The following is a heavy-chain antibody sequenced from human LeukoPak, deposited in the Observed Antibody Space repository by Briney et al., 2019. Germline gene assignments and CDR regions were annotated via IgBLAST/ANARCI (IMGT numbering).Heavy chain of an antibody. CDR3: VPKGNEGY. CDR1: GFRFSAYA. D-gene: IGHD1-1*01. V-gene: IGHV3-64D*06. J-gene: IGHJ4*02. Sequence: PGGSLRLSCSASGFRFSAYAMHWVRQAPGKGLEYVSAISPNGDNTYYADSVRGRFSISGDNTKNTLYLQMNSLRPEDTAVYYCVPKGNEGYWGQGTLVTVSS. CDR2: ISPNGDNT.